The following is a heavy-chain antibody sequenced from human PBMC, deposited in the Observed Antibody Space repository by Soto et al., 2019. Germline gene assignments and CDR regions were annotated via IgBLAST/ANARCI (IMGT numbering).Heavy chain of an antibody. CDR1: GFTFSSYA. V-gene: IGHV3-23*01. J-gene: IGHJ4*02. Sequence: GGSLRLSCAASGFTFSSYAMNWVRQAPGKGLEWVSGISGSGGSTYYAGSVKGRFTISRDNSKNTLFLQMNSLRVEDTAVYYCAKKAPYSSSWVLTDYWGQRTLVTVSS. D-gene: IGHD6-13*01. CDR3: AKKAPYSSSWVLTDY. CDR2: ISGSGGST.